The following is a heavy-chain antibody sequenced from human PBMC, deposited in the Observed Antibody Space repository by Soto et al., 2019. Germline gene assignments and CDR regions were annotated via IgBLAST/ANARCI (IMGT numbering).Heavy chain of an antibody. CDR2: ISAYNGNT. CDR1: GYTFTSYG. CDR3: ARDGRHDFWSGYYVDAFDI. J-gene: IGHJ3*02. V-gene: IGHV1-18*01. Sequence: VASVKVSCKASGYTFTSYGISWVRQAPGQGLEWMGWISAYNGNTNYAQKLQGRVTMTTDTSTSTAYMELRSLRSDDTAVYYCARDGRHDFWSGYYVDAFDIWGQGTMVTVSS. D-gene: IGHD3-3*01.